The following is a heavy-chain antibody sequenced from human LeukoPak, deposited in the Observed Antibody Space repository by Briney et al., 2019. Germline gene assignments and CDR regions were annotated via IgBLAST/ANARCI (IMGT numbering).Heavy chain of an antibody. J-gene: IGHJ1*01. V-gene: IGHV4-34*01. CDR3: ARDFGDGYNYVKYFQH. CDR2: INHSGST. Sequence: SETLSLTCAVYGGSFSGYYWSWIRQPPGKGLEWIGEINHSGSTNYNPSLKSRVTISVDTSKNQFSLKLSSVTAADTAVYYCARDFGDGYNYVKYFQHWGQGTLVTVSS. D-gene: IGHD5-24*01. CDR1: GGSFSGYY.